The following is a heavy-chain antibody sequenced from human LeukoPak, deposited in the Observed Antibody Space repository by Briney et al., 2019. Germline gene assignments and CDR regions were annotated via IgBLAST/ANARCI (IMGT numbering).Heavy chain of an antibody. J-gene: IGHJ4*02. CDR1: SGSISNYY. V-gene: IGHV4-59*01. CDR3: ASAYTSIWYYLDH. CDR2: IYYNGDT. Sequence: SETLSLTCTVSSGSISNYYWSWIRQSPGKGLEWIGYIYYNGDTKYNPSLRSRVTISGDTSENQFSLKLNSVTAADTAVYFCASAYTSIWYYLDHRGPGTLVTVSS. D-gene: IGHD2-21*01.